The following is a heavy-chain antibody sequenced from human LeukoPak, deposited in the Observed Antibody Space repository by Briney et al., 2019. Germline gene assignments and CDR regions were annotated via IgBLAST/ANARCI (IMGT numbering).Heavy chain of an antibody. J-gene: IGHJ4*02. CDR1: GGSFSGYY. CDR3: ARGEYFDWLYRSQYYFDY. V-gene: IGHV4-34*01. D-gene: IGHD3-9*01. CDR2: INHSGRT. Sequence: SETLSLTCAVYGGSFSGYYWSWIRQPPGKGLEWIGEINHSGRTNYNPSLKSRVTISVDTSKTQFSLKLSSVTAADTAVYYCARGEYFDWLYRSQYYFDYWGQGTLVTVSS.